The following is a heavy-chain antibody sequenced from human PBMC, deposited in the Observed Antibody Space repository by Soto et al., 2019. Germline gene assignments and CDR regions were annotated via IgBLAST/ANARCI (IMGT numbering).Heavy chain of an antibody. J-gene: IGHJ4*02. CDR2: INPDSGGT. Sequence: SVKVSCKASGYTFSCYYIHWVRQAPGQGLESLGYINPDSGGTHSPQKFQGRVTMTRDTSISTAYMELRSLRSDDTAVYYCRVTGVSEVDYWGQGTLVTVSS. CDR1: GYTFSCYY. D-gene: IGHD3-9*01. V-gene: IGHV1-2*02. CDR3: RVTGVSEVDY.